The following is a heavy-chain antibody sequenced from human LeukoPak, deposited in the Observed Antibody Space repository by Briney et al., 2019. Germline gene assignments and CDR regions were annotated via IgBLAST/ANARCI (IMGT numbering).Heavy chain of an antibody. J-gene: IGHJ6*03. CDR3: ARVSGCYDFWSGYCDYYYMDV. V-gene: IGHV4-30-2*01. CDR2: IYHSGNT. D-gene: IGHD3-3*01. Sequence: PSETLSLTCTVSGGSISSGGYYWSWIRQPPGKGLEWIGYIYHSGNTYYNPSLKSRVTISVDRSKNQFSLKLSSVTAADTAVYYCARVSGCYDFWSGYCDYYYMDVWGKGTTVTVSS. CDR1: GGSISSGGYY.